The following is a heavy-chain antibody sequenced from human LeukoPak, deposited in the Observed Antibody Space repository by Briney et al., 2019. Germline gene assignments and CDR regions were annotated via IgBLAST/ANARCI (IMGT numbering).Heavy chain of an antibody. CDR3: ATYRQVLLPFES. CDR1: GFTFSDFA. V-gene: IGHV3-23*01. D-gene: IGHD5-18*01. J-gene: IGHJ4*02. Sequence: GGSLSLSCAASGFTFSDFAMIWVRQPPGKGLEWVSSIFQGGGEIHYADSVRGRFSISRDNSKSTLFLQMNSLRVEDSAIYYCATYRQVLLPFESWGQGTLVTVSS. CDR2: IFQGGGEI.